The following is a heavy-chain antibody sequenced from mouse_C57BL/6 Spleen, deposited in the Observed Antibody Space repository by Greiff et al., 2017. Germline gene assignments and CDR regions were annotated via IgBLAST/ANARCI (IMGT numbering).Heavy chain of an antibody. Sequence: QVQLQQSGAELMKPGASVKLSCKATGYTFTGYWIEWVKQRPGHGLEWIGEILPGSDSTNYNEKFKGKATFTADTSSNTAYMQHSSLTTEDSAIYYCARLTTVVATGYYAMDYWGQGTSVTVSS. V-gene: IGHV1-9*01. D-gene: IGHD1-1*01. CDR2: ILPGSDST. J-gene: IGHJ4*01. CDR3: ARLTTVVATGYYAMDY. CDR1: GYTFTGYW.